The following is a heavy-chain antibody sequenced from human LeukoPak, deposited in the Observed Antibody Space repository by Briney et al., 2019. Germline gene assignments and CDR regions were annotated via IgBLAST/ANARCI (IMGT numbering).Heavy chain of an antibody. Sequence: GGSLRLSCAASGFTFSSYAMSWVRQAPGKGLEWVSAISGSGGSTYYADSVKGRFTISRDKSKNTLYLQMNSLRAEDTAVYYCAKGGTVPSYGMDVWGQGTTVTVSS. CDR1: GFTFSSYA. V-gene: IGHV3-23*01. CDR3: AKGGTVPSYGMDV. CDR2: ISGSGGST. D-gene: IGHD4-17*01. J-gene: IGHJ6*02.